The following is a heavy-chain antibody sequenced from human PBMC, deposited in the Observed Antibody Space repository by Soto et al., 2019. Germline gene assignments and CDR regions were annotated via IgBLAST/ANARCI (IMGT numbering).Heavy chain of an antibody. J-gene: IGHJ3*02. CDR3: AAPYSSSAFDI. V-gene: IGHV3-30*03. Sequence: QVQLVESGGGVVQPGRSLRLSCAASGFTFSSYGMHWVRQAPGKGLEWVAVISYDGSNKYYADSVKGRFTISRDNSKNTLYLQMNSLRAEDTAVYYCAAPYSSSAFDIWGQGTMVTVSS. D-gene: IGHD6-6*01. CDR2: ISYDGSNK. CDR1: GFTFSSYG.